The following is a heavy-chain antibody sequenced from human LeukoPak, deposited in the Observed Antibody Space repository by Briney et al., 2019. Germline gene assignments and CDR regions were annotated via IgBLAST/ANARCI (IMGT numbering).Heavy chain of an antibody. CDR3: ASGGYDFWSGYYGYYYYGMVV. V-gene: IGHV4-59*08. CDR1: GGSISSYY. Sequence: SETLSLTCTVSGGSISSYYWSWIRQPPGKGLEWIGYIYYSGSTNYNPSLKSRVTISVDTSKNQFSLKLSSVTAADTAVYYCASGGYDFWSGYYGYYYYGMVVWGQGTTVTVSS. D-gene: IGHD3-3*01. CDR2: IYYSGST. J-gene: IGHJ6*02.